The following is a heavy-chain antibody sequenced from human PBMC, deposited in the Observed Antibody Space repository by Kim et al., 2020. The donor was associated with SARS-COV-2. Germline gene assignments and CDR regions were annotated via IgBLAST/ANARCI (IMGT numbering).Heavy chain of an antibody. Sequence: GGSLRLSCAASGFTFTTYWMHWVRQAPGKGLVWVSRIDFDGTSTDYADSVKGRFTISRDNAKNMVYLQMNSLRVEDTAVYFCVRDPPARPDLFDFWGQGTLVTVSS. CDR2: IDFDGTST. D-gene: IGHD6-6*01. J-gene: IGHJ4*02. V-gene: IGHV3-74*01. CDR3: VRDPPARPDLFDF. CDR1: GFTFTTYW.